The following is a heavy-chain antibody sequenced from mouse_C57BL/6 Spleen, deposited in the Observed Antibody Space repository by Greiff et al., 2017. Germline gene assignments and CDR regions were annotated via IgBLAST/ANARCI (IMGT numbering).Heavy chain of an antibody. CDR1: GFNIKDDY. CDR3: TRQGDYYGSSYWYFDV. CDR2: IDPENGDT. Sequence: EVQLQQSGAELVRPGASVKLSCTASGFNIKDDYMHWVKQRPEQGLEWIGWIDPENGDTEYASKFQGKATITADTSSNTAYLQLSSLTSEDTAVYYCTRQGDYYGSSYWYFDVWGTGTTVTVSS. D-gene: IGHD1-1*01. V-gene: IGHV14-4*01. J-gene: IGHJ1*03.